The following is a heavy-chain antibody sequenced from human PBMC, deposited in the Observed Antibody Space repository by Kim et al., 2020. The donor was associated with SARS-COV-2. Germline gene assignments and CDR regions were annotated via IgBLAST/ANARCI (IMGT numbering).Heavy chain of an antibody. CDR1: GFTFSSYA. V-gene: IGHV3-33*01. CDR3: ARDSSGYSYGYFDY. Sequence: GGSLRLSCEASGFTFSSYAMHWVRQAPGKGLEWVAVMWYDGSNKFYADSVKGRFSISRDNSKNTLYLQMNSLRVDDTAVYYCARDSSGYSYGYFDYWGQG. D-gene: IGHD3-22*01. CDR2: MWYDGSNK. J-gene: IGHJ4*02.